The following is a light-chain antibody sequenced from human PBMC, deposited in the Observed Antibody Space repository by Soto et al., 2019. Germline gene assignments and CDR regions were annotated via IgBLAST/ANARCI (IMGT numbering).Light chain of an antibody. CDR3: QKYNSAPWT. J-gene: IGKJ1*01. V-gene: IGKV1-27*01. CDR2: AAS. CDR1: QGISKY. Sequence: DIQMTQAPSSLSASVGDKVTITSLASQGISKYFAWYQQKPGKVPELLIYAASILQSGAPFRFSGSGSGTDFTLTISSLQPEDVATYYCQKYNSAPWTFGQGTKVDIK.